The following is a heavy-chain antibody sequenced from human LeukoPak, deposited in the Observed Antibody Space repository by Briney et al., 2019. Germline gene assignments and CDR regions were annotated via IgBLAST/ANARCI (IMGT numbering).Heavy chain of an antibody. CDR2: IKQDGSET. J-gene: IGHJ3*02. CDR3: AKFTPRGSSDAFDI. D-gene: IGHD6-19*01. CDR1: GFTFSSYW. Sequence: GGSLRLSCAASGFTFSSYWMSWVRQAPGKGLEWVANIKQDGSETYYVDSVEGRFTASRDNAESSPYLQMTSLRVEDTAVYYCAKFTPRGSSDAFDIWGQGTMVTVSS. V-gene: IGHV3-7*01.